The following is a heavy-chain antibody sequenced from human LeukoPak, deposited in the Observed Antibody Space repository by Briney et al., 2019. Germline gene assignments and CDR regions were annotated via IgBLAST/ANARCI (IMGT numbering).Heavy chain of an antibody. CDR1: GLTFRSYW. Sequence: PGGSLRLSCAASGLTFRSYWTSWVRQAPGKGLEWVANIKQDGSEKYYVDSVKGRFTISRDNAKSSLYLQMDSLRVEDTAVYYCARGYSSDYWGQGTLVTVSS. V-gene: IGHV3-7*01. CDR2: IKQDGSEK. CDR3: ARGYSSDY. J-gene: IGHJ4*02. D-gene: IGHD5-18*01.